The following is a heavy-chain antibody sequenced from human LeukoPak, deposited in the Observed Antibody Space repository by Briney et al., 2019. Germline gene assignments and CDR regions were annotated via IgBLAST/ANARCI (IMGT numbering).Heavy chain of an antibody. CDR2: ILPIFGTA. Sequence: SVEVSCKASGGTFSSYAISWVRQAPGQGLEWMGGILPIFGTAIYAQHFQGRLTITADESTNSAYMELNRLRSDDTAVYYCARAEDQGRYFDWLPGFDPWGQGTLVTVSS. D-gene: IGHD3-9*01. V-gene: IGHV1-69*01. J-gene: IGHJ5*02. CDR3: ARAEDQGRYFDWLPGFDP. CDR1: GGTFSSYA.